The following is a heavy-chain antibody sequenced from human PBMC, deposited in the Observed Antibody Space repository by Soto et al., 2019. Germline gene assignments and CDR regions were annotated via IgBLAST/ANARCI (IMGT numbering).Heavy chain of an antibody. V-gene: IGHV5-10-1*01. D-gene: IGHD3-22*01. J-gene: IGHJ5*02. CDR3: ARHKAFYYDNSGA. Sequence: HGESLKISCKGSGYSFTSYWISWVRQMPGKGLEWMGRIDPSDSYTNHSPSFQGHVTMSADKSINTAYLQWSSLKASDSAMYYCARHKAFYYDNSGAWGQGSLVTVSS. CDR2: IDPSDSYT. CDR1: GYSFTSYW.